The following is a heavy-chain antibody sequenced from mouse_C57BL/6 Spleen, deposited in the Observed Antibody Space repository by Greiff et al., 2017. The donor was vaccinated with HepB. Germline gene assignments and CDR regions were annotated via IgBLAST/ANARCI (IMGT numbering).Heavy chain of an antibody. CDR3: TRATMVTPLAY. CDR1: GFTFSSYA. J-gene: IGHJ3*01. V-gene: IGHV5-9-1*02. D-gene: IGHD2-2*01. Sequence: EVKLMESGEGLVKPGGSLKLSCAASGFTFSSYAMSWVRQTPEKRLEWVAYISSGGDYIYYADTVKGRFTISRDNARNTLYLQMSSLKSEDTAMYYCTRATMVTPLAYWGQGTLVTVSA. CDR2: ISSGGDYI.